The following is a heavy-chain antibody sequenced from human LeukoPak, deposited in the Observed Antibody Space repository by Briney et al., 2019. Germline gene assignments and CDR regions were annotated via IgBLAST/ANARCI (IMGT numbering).Heavy chain of an antibody. CDR2: ISSSSSYI. Sequence: GGSVRLSCAASGFTFSSYSMNWVRQAPGKGLEWVSSISSSSSYIYYADSVKGRFTISRDNAKNSLYLQMNSPRAEDTAVYYCARGGNWDYGDYFDYWGQGTLVTVSS. D-gene: IGHD4-17*01. J-gene: IGHJ4*02. V-gene: IGHV3-21*01. CDR3: ARGGNWDYGDYFDY. CDR1: GFTFSSYS.